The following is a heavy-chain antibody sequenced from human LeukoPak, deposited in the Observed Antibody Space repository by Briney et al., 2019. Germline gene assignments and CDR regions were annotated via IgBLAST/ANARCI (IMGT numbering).Heavy chain of an antibody. Sequence: GGSLRLSCAASGFTLSSYAMSWVRQAPGKGLEWVSAISDTGNTYHADSVKGRFTISRDNAKNSLYLQMNSLRAEDTAVYYCGRDLPTVTSIDYWGQGTLVTVSS. CDR3: GRDLPTVTSIDY. CDR1: GFTLSSYA. V-gene: IGHV3-23*01. J-gene: IGHJ4*02. D-gene: IGHD4-17*01. CDR2: ISDTGNT.